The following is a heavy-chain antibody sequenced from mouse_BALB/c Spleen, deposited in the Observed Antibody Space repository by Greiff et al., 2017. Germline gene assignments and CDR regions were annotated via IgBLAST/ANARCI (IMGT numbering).Heavy chain of an antibody. CDR3: AREKDYYDFYYYAMDY. V-gene: IGHV1-4*02. Sequence: QVQLKESAAELARPGASVKMSCKASGYTFTSYTMHWVKQRPGQGLEWIGYINPSSGYTEYNQKFKDKTTLTADKSSSTAYMQLSSLTSEDSAVYYCAREKDYYDFYYYAMDYWGQGTSVTVSS. D-gene: IGHD2-4*01. J-gene: IGHJ4*01. CDR1: GYTFTSYT. CDR2: INPSSGYT.